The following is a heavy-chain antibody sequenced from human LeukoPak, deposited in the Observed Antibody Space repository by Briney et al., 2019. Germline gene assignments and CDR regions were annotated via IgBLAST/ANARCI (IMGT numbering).Heavy chain of an antibody. Sequence: SETLSLTCAVYGGSFSGYYWSWIRQPPGKGLEWIGGINHSGSTNYNPSLKSRVTISVDTSKNQFSLKLSSVTAADTAVYYCARAWNGVLMVYAYYFDYWGQGTLVTVSS. V-gene: IGHV4-34*01. CDR3: ARAWNGVLMVYAYYFDY. J-gene: IGHJ4*02. D-gene: IGHD2-8*01. CDR1: GGSFSGYY. CDR2: INHSGST.